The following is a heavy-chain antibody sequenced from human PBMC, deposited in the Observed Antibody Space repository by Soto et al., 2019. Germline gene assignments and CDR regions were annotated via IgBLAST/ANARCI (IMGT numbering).Heavy chain of an antibody. Sequence: QVQLVQSGAEVKKPGASVKVSCKASGGSFKSYAISWVRQAPGQGLEWLGGIMPIFGTADYAQKFQGRVTITADESTSTAYMELSSLTSEDTAVYYCANGRDTDPHVGNYYYGMDIWGQGTTVTVS. J-gene: IGHJ6*02. CDR3: ANGRDTDPHVGNYYYGMDI. CDR2: IMPIFGTA. D-gene: IGHD1-26*01. V-gene: IGHV1-69*12. CDR1: GGSFKSYA.